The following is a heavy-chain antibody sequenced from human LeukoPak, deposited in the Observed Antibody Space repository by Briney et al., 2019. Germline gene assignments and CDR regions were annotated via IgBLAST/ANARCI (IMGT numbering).Heavy chain of an antibody. CDR2: ISSTGSYI. V-gene: IGHV3-21*06. CDR3: AREVYGDYDYFDY. D-gene: IGHD4-17*01. Sequence: GGSLRLSCEASGFTFSAYAMTWVRQAPGKGLEWVSSISSTGSYIYYADSVRGRFTISRDNAKNSLYLQMNSLRAEDTAVYYCAREVYGDYDYFDYWGQGTPVTVSS. J-gene: IGHJ4*02. CDR1: GFTFSAYA.